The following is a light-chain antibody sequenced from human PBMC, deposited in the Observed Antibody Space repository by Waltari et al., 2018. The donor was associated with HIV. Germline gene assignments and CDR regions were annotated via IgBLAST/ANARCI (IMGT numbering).Light chain of an antibody. J-gene: IGLJ2*01. CDR3: QSYDSRLSAVV. CDR2: GNN. CDR1: SSNIGTDYD. V-gene: IGLV1-40*01. Sequence: QSVLTQPPSVSGAPGQRVTIACTGRSSNIGTDYDGTGYQQLQGTVPKLLIYGNNNRPSGVPDRFSGSKSGTSASLAITGLQAEDEADYYCQSYDSRLSAVVFGGGTKLTVL.